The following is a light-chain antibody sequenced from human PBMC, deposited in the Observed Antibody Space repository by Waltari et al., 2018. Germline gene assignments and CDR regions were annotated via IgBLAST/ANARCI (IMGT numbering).Light chain of an antibody. CDR1: QSVGTN. V-gene: IGKV3-15*01. J-gene: IGKJ5*01. CDR3: QQFDTFPLT. Sequence: DIVMTQSPAPLSVSPGERATLPCRASQSVGTNLAWYQQRPGQAPRLLLYGASSRATGIPARFSGSGSGTDFTLTINSLQPEDFATYFCQQFDTFPLTFGQGTRLEIK. CDR2: GAS.